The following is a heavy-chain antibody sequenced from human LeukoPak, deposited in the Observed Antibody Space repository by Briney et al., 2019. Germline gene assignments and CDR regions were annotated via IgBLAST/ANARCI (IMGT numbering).Heavy chain of an antibody. CDR3: ARTPVTVIRGVIEDGMDV. D-gene: IGHD3-10*01. CDR2: INPNTGRT. J-gene: IGHJ6*02. CDR1: GYTSTDYY. V-gene: IGHV1-2*02. Sequence: ASVKVSCKPSGYTSTDYYLHWVRQAPGQGLEWMGWINPNTGRTNYAQNFQGRVTMTRDTSVSTAYMDLSRLGSDDTAVYYCARTPVTVIRGVIEDGMDVWGQGTTVTVSS.